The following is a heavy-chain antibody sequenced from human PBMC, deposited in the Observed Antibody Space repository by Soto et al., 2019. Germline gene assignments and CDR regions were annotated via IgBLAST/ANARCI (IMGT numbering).Heavy chain of an antibody. CDR2: LYWNDDD. V-gene: IGHV2-5*01. CDR1: GFSINTGVVG. Sequence: QITLRESGPTLVKPTQTLTLSCTLSGFSINTGVVGVGWIRQPPGKAPAWLALLYWNDDDWYSPSLRYRLSVTKDASENRVVLTMTHLDPTDTGTYYCAKRRAISNKLFFDHWGQGALVTVSS. D-gene: IGHD4-4*01. CDR3: AKRRAISNKLFFDH. J-gene: IGHJ4*02.